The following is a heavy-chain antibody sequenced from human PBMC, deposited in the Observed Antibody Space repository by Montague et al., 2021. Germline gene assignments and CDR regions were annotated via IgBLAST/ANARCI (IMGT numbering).Heavy chain of an antibody. J-gene: IGHJ4*02. V-gene: IGHV3-9*01. CDR3: VKDTRDYYPDF. CDR2: INGNSINI. CDR1: GGSISEFY. D-gene: IGHD3-22*01. Sequence: LSLTCTVTGGSISEFYWSWVRQAPGKGLEWVSGINGNSINIDYADSVKGRFTISRDNAKNSLYLQMNSLRAEDTAFYYCVKDTRDYYPDFWGQGILVTVSS.